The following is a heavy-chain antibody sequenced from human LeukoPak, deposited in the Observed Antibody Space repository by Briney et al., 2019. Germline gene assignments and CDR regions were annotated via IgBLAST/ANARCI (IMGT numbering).Heavy chain of an antibody. J-gene: IGHJ6*04. Sequence: PGGSLRLSCAASGFSFDDYGMNWVRQAPGKGLEWVSRINWNGGSTGYADSVKGRVTISRDNAKNSLYLQMNSLRAEDTAVYYCAELGITMIGGVWGKGTTVTISS. V-gene: IGHV3-20*04. CDR3: AELGITMIGGV. CDR2: INWNGGST. D-gene: IGHD3-10*02. CDR1: GFSFDDYG.